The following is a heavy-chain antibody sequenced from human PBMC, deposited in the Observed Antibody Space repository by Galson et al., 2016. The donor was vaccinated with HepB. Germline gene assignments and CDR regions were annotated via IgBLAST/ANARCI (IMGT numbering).Heavy chain of an antibody. CDR2: IDPGTGGA. CDR1: GDTFSGYY. CDR3: ARDAERLKHKWFHP. J-gene: IGHJ5*02. Sequence: SVKVSCKGSGDTFSGYYLHWVRQVPGQGLEWMGWIDPGTGGAFSAQQFQGRIIMTRDTSIGTMFMELSRLTMNDTAVYYCARDAERLKHKWFHPWGQGTLVTVTS. V-gene: IGHV1-2*02.